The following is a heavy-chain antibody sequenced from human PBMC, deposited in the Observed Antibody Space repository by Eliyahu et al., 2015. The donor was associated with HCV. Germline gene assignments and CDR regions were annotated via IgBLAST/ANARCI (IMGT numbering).Heavy chain of an antibody. D-gene: IGHD3-9*01. J-gene: IGHJ6*02. CDR3: ARDRWYYDILTGWTSDYYYYGMDV. V-gene: IGHV7-4-1*02. CDR2: INTNPGNP. CDR1: GYSFTNXX. Sequence: QVQLVQSGSELREPGASVKISXKTSGYSFTNXXIXXVRHPPGQGLEWMGXINTNPGNPTSAQDFTGRFVFSLDTSVSTAFLQITSLKAEDTAVYYCARDRWYYDILTGWTSDYYYYGMDVWGQGTTVTVSS.